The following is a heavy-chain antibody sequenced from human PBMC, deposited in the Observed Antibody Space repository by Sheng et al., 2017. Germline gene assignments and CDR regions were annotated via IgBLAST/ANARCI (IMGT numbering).Heavy chain of an antibody. CDR3: AKSVAVAAPFDY. Sequence: QVQLVQSGAEVKKPGSSVKVSCKASGVTFSSYTITWVRQAPGQGLEWMGRVIPVLGIATYPQKFQGRVTISADKSTSTAYMELSSLRSEDTAVYYCAKSVAVAAPFDYWGQGTLVTVSS. V-gene: IGHV1-69*02. D-gene: IGHD6-19*01. J-gene: IGHJ4*02. CDR2: VIPVLGIA. CDR1: GVTFSSYT.